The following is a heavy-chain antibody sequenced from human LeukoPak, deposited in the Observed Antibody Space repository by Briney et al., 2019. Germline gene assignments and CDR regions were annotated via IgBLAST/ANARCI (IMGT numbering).Heavy chain of an antibody. J-gene: IGHJ4*02. CDR1: GFTFSSYA. Sequence: PGGSLRLSCAASGFTFSSYATHWVRQAPGKGLEWVAVIPYDGSNKYYADSVKGRFTISRDNSKNTLYLQMNSLRAEDTAVYYCARDRIVVVVAATLLYWGQGTLVTVSS. D-gene: IGHD2-15*01. CDR3: ARDRIVVVVAATLLY. V-gene: IGHV3-30-3*01. CDR2: IPYDGSNK.